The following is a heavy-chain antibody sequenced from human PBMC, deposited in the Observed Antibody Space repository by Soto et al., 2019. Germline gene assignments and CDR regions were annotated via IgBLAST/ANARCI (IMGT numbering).Heavy chain of an antibody. V-gene: IGHV4-39*01. Sequence: PSETLSLTCTVSGISVSTSDYYWGWVRQPPGKGLDWIGNIYYSGSTFYNPSLMSRVTLSVDTSKNQFSLRLNSVTVADTAVYFCSGFVVPASRNSDFDYLGQGTLVTVSS. CDR1: GISVSTSDYY. CDR3: SGFVVPASRNSDFDY. D-gene: IGHD2-15*01. CDR2: IYYSGST. J-gene: IGHJ4*02.